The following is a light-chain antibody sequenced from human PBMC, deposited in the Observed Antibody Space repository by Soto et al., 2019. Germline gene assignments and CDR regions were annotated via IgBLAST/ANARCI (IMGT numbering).Light chain of an antibody. J-gene: IGLJ1*01. CDR2: EVT. V-gene: IGLV2-14*01. CDR3: SSYTNINTRACV. Sequence: QSVLTQPASVSGSPGQSITISCTGTSSDVGLYTYVSWYQQHPGKAPKLLIYEVTNRPSGVSHRFSGSKSGSTASLTISGLQAEDEADYFCSSYTNINTRACVFGTGTKVTVL. CDR1: SSDVGLYTY.